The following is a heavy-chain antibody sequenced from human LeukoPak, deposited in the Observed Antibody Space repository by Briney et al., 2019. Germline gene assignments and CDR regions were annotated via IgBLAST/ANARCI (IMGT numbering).Heavy chain of an antibody. J-gene: IGHJ4*02. Sequence: RAGGSLRLSCAASGFSFGSYAMSWVRQAPGKGLEWVSAISGSGGSTYYADSVKGRFTISRDNSKNTLYLQMNSLRAEGTAVYYCAKGKPRQPVAAAANAHDYWGQGTLVTVSS. CDR1: GFSFGSYA. CDR2: ISGSGGST. D-gene: IGHD6-13*01. V-gene: IGHV3-23*01. CDR3: AKGKPRQPVAAAANAHDY.